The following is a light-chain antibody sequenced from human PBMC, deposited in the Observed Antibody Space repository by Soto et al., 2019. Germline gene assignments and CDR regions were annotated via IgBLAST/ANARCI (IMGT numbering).Light chain of an antibody. CDR1: DVGGSNY. CDR3: SSYTSSSVV. CDR2: EVR. Sequence: QSALTQPASVSGSPGQSITISCSDVGGSNYVSWYQQHPGKAPKLLIYEVRNRPSGFSDRFSGSKSGNTAYLTISGLQAADEADYHCSSYTSSSVVFGGGTKLTVL. V-gene: IGLV2-14*01. J-gene: IGLJ2*01.